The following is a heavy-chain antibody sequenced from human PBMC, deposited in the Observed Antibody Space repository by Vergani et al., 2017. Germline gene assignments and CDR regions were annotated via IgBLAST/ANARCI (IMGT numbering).Heavy chain of an antibody. CDR1: GGSISSYY. CDR2: IYYSGST. J-gene: IGHJ5*02. CDR3: ARAMNAYGGSPDGFDP. Sequence: QVQLQESGPGLVKPSETLSLTCTVSGGSISSYYWSWIWHPPGKGLGWIGYIYYSGSTNYNPSLKSRVTISVDTSKNQFSLKLSSVTAADTAVYYCARAMNAYGGSPDGFDPWGQGTLVTVSS. D-gene: IGHD1-26*01. V-gene: IGHV4-59*01.